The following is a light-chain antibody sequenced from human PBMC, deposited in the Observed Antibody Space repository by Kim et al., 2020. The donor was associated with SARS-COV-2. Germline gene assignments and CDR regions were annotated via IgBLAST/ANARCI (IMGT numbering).Light chain of an antibody. Sequence: SAAVGDRVTITSRASENIGTWLAWYQQKPGRAPSLLIYLASTLESGFPSRFSGTGSGTEFSLSITSLQPDDFATYYCQHYSRFPYTFGQGTKLEIK. V-gene: IGKV1-5*03. CDR3: QHYSRFPYT. CDR2: LAS. CDR1: ENIGTW. J-gene: IGKJ2*01.